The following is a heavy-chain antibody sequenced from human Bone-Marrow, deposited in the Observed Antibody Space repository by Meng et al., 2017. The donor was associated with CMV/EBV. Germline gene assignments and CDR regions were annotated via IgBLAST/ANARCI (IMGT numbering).Heavy chain of an antibody. CDR2: INHSGST. D-gene: IGHD1-1*01. J-gene: IGHJ4*02. Sequence: LRLSCTVSGGSISSYYWSWIRQPPGKGLEWIGEINHSGSTNYNPSLKSRVTISVDTSKNQFSLKLSSVTAADTAVYYCARGTRGTPADYWGQGTLVTVSS. V-gene: IGHV4-34*01. CDR1: GGSISSYY. CDR3: ARGTRGTPADY.